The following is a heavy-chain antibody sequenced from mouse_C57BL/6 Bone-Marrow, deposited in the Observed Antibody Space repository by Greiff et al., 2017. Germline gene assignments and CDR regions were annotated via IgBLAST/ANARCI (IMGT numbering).Heavy chain of an antibody. J-gene: IGHJ2*01. V-gene: IGHV1-63*01. D-gene: IGHD2-4*01. CDR2: IYPGGGST. Sequence: VQLQESGAELVRPGTSVKMSCKASGYTFTNYWIGWAKQRPGHGLEWIGDIYPGGGSTNYNEKFKGKATLTADKSSSTAYMQFSSLTSEDSALYYCARGDDYGTFDYWGQGTTLTVSS. CDR3: ARGDDYGTFDY. CDR1: GYTFTNYW.